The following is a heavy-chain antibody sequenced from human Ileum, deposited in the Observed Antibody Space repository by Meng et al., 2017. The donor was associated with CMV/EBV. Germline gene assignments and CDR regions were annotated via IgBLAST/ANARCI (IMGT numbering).Heavy chain of an antibody. Sequence: SETLSLTCAVYGGSFSAYYWSWIRQSPGKGLEWIAEIYHSGSTNYSPSLASRVTMSVDTSKNQLSLELRSVTGADTGVYYCARRGGYCSSTSCYKTYANNYVYFGMDVWGQGTTVTVSS. D-gene: IGHD2-2*02. CDR2: IYHSGST. CDR3: ARRGGYCSSTSCYKTYANNYVYFGMDV. V-gene: IGHV4-34*01. CDR1: GGSFSAYY. J-gene: IGHJ6*02.